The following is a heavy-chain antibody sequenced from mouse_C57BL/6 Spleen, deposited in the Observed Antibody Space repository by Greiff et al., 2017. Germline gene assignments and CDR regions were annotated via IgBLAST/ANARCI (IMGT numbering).Heavy chain of an antibody. CDR2: IWSGGST. J-gene: IGHJ4*01. Sequence: VQLVESGPGLVQPSQSLSISCTASGFTLTSYGVHWVRQPPGKGLEWLGVIWSGGSTDYNAAFISRLSISKDNSKSQVFFKMNSLQADDTALYCCAKKGGCSRAMDYWGQGTSVTVSS. D-gene: IGHD3-1*01. V-gene: IGHV2-4*01. CDR3: AKKGGCSRAMDY. CDR1: GFTLTSYG.